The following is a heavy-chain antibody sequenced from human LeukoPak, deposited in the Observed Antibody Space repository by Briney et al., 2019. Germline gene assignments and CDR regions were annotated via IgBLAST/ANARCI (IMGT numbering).Heavy chain of an antibody. CDR2: IIPIFGTA. V-gene: IGHV1-69*13. CDR3: ARLVAATGNFDY. CDR1: GYAFTNYA. Sequence: SVKVSCKASGYAFTNYAISWVRQAPGQGLEWMGGIIPIFGTANYAQKFQGRVTITADESTSTAYMELSSLRSEDTAVYYCARLVAATGNFDYWGQGTLVTVSS. J-gene: IGHJ4*02. D-gene: IGHD6-13*01.